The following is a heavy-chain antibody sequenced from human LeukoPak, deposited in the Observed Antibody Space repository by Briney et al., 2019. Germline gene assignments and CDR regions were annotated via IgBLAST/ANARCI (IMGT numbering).Heavy chain of an antibody. J-gene: IGHJ4*02. Sequence: GGSLRLSCAASGFTLRSYAMSWVRQAPGKGLESVSAISGSGATTYYADSVKGRFTISRDNSKNTLYLRMNSLRPEYTAVYYCAKVVARGCSSSTCFIYWGQGTLVTVSS. CDR2: ISGSGATT. CDR1: GFTLRSYA. V-gene: IGHV3-23*01. CDR3: AKVVARGCSSSTCFIY. D-gene: IGHD2-2*01.